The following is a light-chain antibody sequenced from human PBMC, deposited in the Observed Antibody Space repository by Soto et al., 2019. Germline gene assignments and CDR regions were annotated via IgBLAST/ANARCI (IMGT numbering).Light chain of an antibody. V-gene: IGKV1-5*01. CDR1: QSISSW. CDR2: DAS. Sequence: DIQMTQSPSTLSASVGDRVTITCRASQSISSWLAWYQQKPGKAPKLLIYDASSLESGVPSRFSGSGSGTEFPLTISRLQPDDFATYYCQHYNSYPWPFGHGTKVEIK. J-gene: IGKJ1*01. CDR3: QHYNSYPWP.